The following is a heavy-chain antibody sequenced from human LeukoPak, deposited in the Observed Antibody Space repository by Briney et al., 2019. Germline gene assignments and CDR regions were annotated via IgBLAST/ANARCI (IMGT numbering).Heavy chain of an antibody. CDR1: GYTFTSYG. V-gene: IGHV1-18*01. D-gene: IGHD3-10*01. CDR3: AREPSWYYYGSGSPSNWFDP. Sequence: ASVKVSCKASGYTFTSYGISWVRQAPGQGLEWMGWISAYNGNTNYAQKLQGRVTMTTDTSTSTAYMELRSLRSDDTAVYYCAREPSWYYYGSGSPSNWFDPWGQGTLVTVSS. CDR2: ISAYNGNT. J-gene: IGHJ5*02.